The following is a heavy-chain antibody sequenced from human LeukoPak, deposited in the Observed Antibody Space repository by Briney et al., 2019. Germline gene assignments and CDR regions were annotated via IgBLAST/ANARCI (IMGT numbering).Heavy chain of an antibody. CDR1: GISFSSYW. Sequence: GGSLRLSCAVSGISFSSYWMSWVRQAPGKGLEWVSTISGSGGSTYYADSVRGRFTISRDNSKNTLHLQMNSLRAEDTAVYYCAKDTHGDYLSWLDPWGQGTLVTVSS. CDR2: ISGSGGST. D-gene: IGHD4-17*01. CDR3: AKDTHGDYLSWLDP. J-gene: IGHJ5*02. V-gene: IGHV3-23*01.